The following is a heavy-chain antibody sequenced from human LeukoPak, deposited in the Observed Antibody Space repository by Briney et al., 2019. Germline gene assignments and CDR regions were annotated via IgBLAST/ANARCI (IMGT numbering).Heavy chain of an antibody. CDR3: ARGRRYCSSTSCYARYFDY. CDR1: GGSFSGYY. Sequence: PSETLSLTCAAYGGSFSGYYWSWIRQPPGKGLEWIGEINHSGSTNYNPSLKSRVTISVDTSKNQFSLKLSSVTAADTAVYYCARGRRYCSSTSCYARYFDYWGQGTLVTVSS. V-gene: IGHV4-34*01. CDR2: INHSGST. D-gene: IGHD2-2*01. J-gene: IGHJ4*02.